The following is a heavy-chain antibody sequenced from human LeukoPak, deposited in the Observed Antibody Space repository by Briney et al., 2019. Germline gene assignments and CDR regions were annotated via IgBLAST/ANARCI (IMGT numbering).Heavy chain of an antibody. J-gene: IGHJ6*02. V-gene: IGHV1-69*04. Sequence: ASVKVSCKASGGTFSSYAISWVRQAPGQGLEWMGRIIPILGIANYAQKFQGRVTITADKSASTAYMELSSLRSEDTAVYYCARDGSIVVVPAAILLDDYYYYGMDVWGQGTTVTVSS. D-gene: IGHD2-2*02. CDR3: ARDGSIVVVPAAILLDDYYYYGMDV. CDR1: GGTFSSYA. CDR2: IIPILGIA.